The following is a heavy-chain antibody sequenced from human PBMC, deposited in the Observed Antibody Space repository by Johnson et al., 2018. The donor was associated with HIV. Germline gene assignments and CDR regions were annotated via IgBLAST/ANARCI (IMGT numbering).Heavy chain of an antibody. CDR2: IYSGGST. CDR3: ARSPYCSGWYNGFQWAFDI. D-gene: IGHD6-13*01. V-gene: IGHV3-53*01. Sequence: VQLVESGGGLIQPGGSLRLSCAASGFTVSSNYMCWVRQAPAKGLEWVSAIYSGGSTYYTDPVQCRSTVSSHSSKNKLYLQMNSLRAEDTAVYYCARSPYCSGWYNGFQWAFDIWGQGTMVTVSS. J-gene: IGHJ3*02. CDR1: GFTVSSNY.